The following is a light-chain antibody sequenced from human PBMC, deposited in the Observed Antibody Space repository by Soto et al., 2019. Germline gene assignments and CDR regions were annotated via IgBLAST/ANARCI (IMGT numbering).Light chain of an antibody. CDR1: QYIATSY. CDR3: QQYGGSPYT. V-gene: IGKV3-20*01. CDR2: GAS. J-gene: IGKJ2*01. Sequence: EIVLTQSPGTLSVSPGEGATLSCRSSQYIATSYLAWYQQRRGQAPRLLIYGASSRATGIPDRFSGSGSGTDFTLTISRLEPEDFAVYYCQQYGGSPYTFGQGTTVEIK.